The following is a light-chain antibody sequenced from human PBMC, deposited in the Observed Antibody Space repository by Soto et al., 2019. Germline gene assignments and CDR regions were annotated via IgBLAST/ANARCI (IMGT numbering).Light chain of an antibody. CDR3: QQLNNYPRALT. CDR1: QGISNN. J-gene: IGKJ4*01. CDR2: GAS. Sequence: DIQVTQSPSFLSASVGDRVTITCRASQGISNNLAWYQHNPGKPPKLLIYGASTLQSGVPSRFSGSGSGTEFTLTISSLQPEDFATYYCQQLNNYPRALTFGGGTKVEIK. V-gene: IGKV1-9*01.